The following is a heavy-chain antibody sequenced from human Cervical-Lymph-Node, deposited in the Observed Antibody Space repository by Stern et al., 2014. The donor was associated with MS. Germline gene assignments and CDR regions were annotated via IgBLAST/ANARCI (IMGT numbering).Heavy chain of an antibody. J-gene: IGHJ6*02. V-gene: IGHV2-70*01. Sequence: QVTLRESGPALVKPTQTLTLTCTFSGFSLNTSGMCVSWIRQPPGKALEWLALIDWDDDKYYSTSLKTRLTISKDTSKNQVVLTMTNMDPVDTATYYCARIRATVTNYYYYGMDVWGQGTTVTVSS. CDR1: GFSLNTSGMC. CDR3: ARIRATVTNYYYYGMDV. CDR2: IDWDDDK. D-gene: IGHD4-11*01.